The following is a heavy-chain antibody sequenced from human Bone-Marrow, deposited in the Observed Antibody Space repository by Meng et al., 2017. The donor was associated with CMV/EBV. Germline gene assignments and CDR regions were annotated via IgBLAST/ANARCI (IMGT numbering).Heavy chain of an antibody. V-gene: IGHV1-69*04. CDR2: IIPILGIA. Sequence: SVKVSCKASGGTFSSYTISWVRQAPGQGLEWMGRIIPILGIANYAQKFQGRVTITADKSTSTAYMELSSLRSEDTAVYYCARDIQVGLPRENNWFDPWGQGTLATVSS. D-gene: IGHD2-21*01. J-gene: IGHJ5*02. CDR1: GGTFSSYT. CDR3: ARDIQVGLPRENNWFDP.